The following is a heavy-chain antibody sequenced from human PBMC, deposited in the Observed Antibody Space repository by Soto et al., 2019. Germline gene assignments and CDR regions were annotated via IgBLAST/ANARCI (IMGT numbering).Heavy chain of an antibody. CDR2: LIPIFGTA. J-gene: IGHJ6*02. CDR1: GGTFSSYA. V-gene: IGHV1-69*01. CDR3: ANYSSSWYPSGYYYGMDV. D-gene: IGHD6-13*01. Sequence: QVQLVQSGAEVKKPGSSVKVSCKASGGTFSSYAISWVRQAPGQGLEWMGGLIPIFGTATYAQKFQGRVTITADESTSTAYMELSSLRSEDTAVYYCANYSSSWYPSGYYYGMDVWGQGTTVTVSS.